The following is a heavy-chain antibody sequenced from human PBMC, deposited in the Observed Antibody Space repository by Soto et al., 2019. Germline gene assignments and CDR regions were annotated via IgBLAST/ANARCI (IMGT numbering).Heavy chain of an antibody. CDR2: IYYSGST. CDR1: GGSISSYY. J-gene: IGHJ6*01. Sequence: QVQLQESGPGLVKPSETLSLTCTVSGGSISSYYWSWIRQPPGKGLEWIGYIYYSGSTNYNPSLKSRVTISVDTSKNQFSLKLSSVTAADTAVYYCARSGSSSYRRVGYGMDVWGQGTTVTVSS. D-gene: IGHD6-6*01. CDR3: ARSGSSSYRRVGYGMDV. V-gene: IGHV4-59*01.